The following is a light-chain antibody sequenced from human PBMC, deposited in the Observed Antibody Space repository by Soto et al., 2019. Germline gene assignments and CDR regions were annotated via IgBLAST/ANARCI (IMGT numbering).Light chain of an antibody. CDR3: QQYNSYRT. V-gene: IGKV1-5*03. CDR2: KAS. Sequence: DIQMTQSPSTLSASVGDRVTITCRASPSISSWLAWYQQKPGKAPKLLIYKASSLESGVPSRFRGSGSATEITITISSLQPDEFATYYCQQYNSYRTFGHGTKVEIK. CDR1: PSISSW. J-gene: IGKJ1*01.